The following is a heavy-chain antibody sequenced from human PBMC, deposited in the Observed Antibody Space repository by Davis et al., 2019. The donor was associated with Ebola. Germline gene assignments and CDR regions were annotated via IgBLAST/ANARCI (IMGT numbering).Heavy chain of an antibody. CDR2: IVGGGGST. J-gene: IGHJ4*02. Sequence: GGSLRLSCAASGFTFSSYAMSWVRQAPGKGLEWVSAIVGGGGSTYYADSLKSRLTISRDNSKNTLFLHVHSLRAEDTAVYYCAKGYCSSQGCSYYFDYWGQGTLVTVSS. CDR3: AKGYCSSQGCSYYFDY. V-gene: IGHV3-23*01. CDR1: GFTFSSYA. D-gene: IGHD2-2*01.